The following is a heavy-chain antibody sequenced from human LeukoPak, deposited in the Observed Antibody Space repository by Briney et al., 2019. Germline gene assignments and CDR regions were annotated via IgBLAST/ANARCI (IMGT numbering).Heavy chain of an antibody. V-gene: IGHV3-23*01. CDR2: ISGSGGST. D-gene: IGHD4-23*01. J-gene: IGHJ4*02. CDR1: GFTFSSYA. Sequence: PGGSLRLSCAASGFTFSSYAMSWVRQAPGKGLEWVSAISGSGGSTYYADSVKGRFTISRDNSKNTLYLQMDSLRAEDTAVYYCAKDAIYGDSGGTDYWGQGTLVTVSS. CDR3: AKDAIYGDSGGTDY.